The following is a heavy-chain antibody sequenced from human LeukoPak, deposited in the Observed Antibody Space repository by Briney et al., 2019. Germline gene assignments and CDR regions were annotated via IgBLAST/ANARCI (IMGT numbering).Heavy chain of an antibody. CDR3: ARALEEQQLGGDWFDP. CDR2: IYHSGST. Sequence: KPSGTLSLTCAVSGGSISSSNWWSWVRQPPGKGLEWIGEIYHSGSTNYNPSLKSRVTISVDKSKNQFSLKLSSVTAADTAVYYRARALEEQQLGGDWFDPWGQGTLVTVSS. CDR1: GGSISSSNW. V-gene: IGHV4-4*02. J-gene: IGHJ5*02. D-gene: IGHD6-13*01.